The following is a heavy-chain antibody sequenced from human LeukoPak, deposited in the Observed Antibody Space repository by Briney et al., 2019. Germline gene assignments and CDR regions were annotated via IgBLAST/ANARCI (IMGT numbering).Heavy chain of an antibody. J-gene: IGHJ6*03. V-gene: IGHV1-69*05. CDR2: IIPIFGTA. Sequence: SVKVSCKASGGTFSSYAIGWVRQAPGQGLEWMGGIIPIFGTANYAQKFQGRVTITTDESTSTAYMELSSLRSEDTAVYYCARVHGDGDYYYYYYMDVWGKGTTVTVSS. CDR3: ARVHGDGDYYYYYYMDV. CDR1: GGTFSSYA. D-gene: IGHD4-17*01.